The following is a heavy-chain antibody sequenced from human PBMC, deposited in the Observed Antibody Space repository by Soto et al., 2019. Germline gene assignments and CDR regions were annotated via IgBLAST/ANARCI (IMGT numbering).Heavy chain of an antibody. CDR1: EFTSSSYA. Sequence: PGGSQRHSDGAAEFTSSSYAVSWGRQAPGKGREGISAIRGSGGSTDYADSVKGRFTISRDNSKNTLYLQMNSLRPEDTAVYYCAKGPFDPWGQGTLVSVSS. CDR2: IRGSGGST. V-gene: IGHV3-23*01. J-gene: IGHJ5*02. CDR3: AKGPFDP.